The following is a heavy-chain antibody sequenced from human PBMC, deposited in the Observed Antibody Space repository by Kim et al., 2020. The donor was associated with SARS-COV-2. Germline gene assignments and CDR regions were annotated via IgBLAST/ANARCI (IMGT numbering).Heavy chain of an antibody. Sequence: SETLSLTCTVSGGSINSYYWSWIRQPPGKGLEWIGYIYYSGSTNYNPSLKSRVTISVDTSKNQFSLKLSSVTAADTAVYYCARGRYFDWLSGFDYWGQGTLVTVSS. CDR3: ARGRYFDWLSGFDY. V-gene: IGHV4-59*13. J-gene: IGHJ4*02. CDR1: GGSINSYY. D-gene: IGHD3-9*01. CDR2: IYYSGST.